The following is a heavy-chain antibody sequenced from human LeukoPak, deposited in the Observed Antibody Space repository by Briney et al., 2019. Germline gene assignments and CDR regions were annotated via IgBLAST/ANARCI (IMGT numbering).Heavy chain of an antibody. CDR3: ARERYSYSDY. CDR1: GFTVSSDY. V-gene: IGHV3-66*01. J-gene: IGHJ4*02. CDR2: IYSGGST. Sequence: GGSLRLSCAASGFTVSSDYMSWVRQAPGKGLEWVSVIYSGGSTYYADSVKGRFTISRDNSKNTLYLQMNSLRAEDTAVYYCARERYSYSDYWGQGTLVTVSS. D-gene: IGHD5-18*01.